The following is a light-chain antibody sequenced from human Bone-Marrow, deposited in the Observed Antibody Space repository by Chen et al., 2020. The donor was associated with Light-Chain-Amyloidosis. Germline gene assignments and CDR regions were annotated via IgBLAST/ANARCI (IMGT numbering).Light chain of an antibody. V-gene: IGLV3-25*03. CDR3: QSADSSGTYEVI. CDR1: ALPTKY. Sequence: SYELTQPPSVSVSPGQKARITCSGEALPTKYAYWYQQKPGQAPVLVIHRDTERPSGISERFSGSSSGTTATLTISGVQAEDEADYHCQSADSSGTYEVIFGGGTKLTVL. CDR2: RDT. J-gene: IGLJ2*01.